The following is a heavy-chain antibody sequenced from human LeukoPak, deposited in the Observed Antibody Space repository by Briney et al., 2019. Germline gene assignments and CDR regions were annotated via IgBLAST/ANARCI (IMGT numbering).Heavy chain of an antibody. CDR3: ARGGSGWYGQFDY. J-gene: IGHJ4*02. D-gene: IGHD6-19*01. CDR2: IYDSGNT. V-gene: IGHV4-61*01. Sequence: KTSETLSLTCTVSGGTVGSDSYHWNWLRQPPGKGLEWIGYIYDSGNTKYNPSLKSRVNILVDMSKKQFSLKLSSVTAADTAVYFCARGGSGWYGQFDYWGLGTLVTVPS. CDR1: GGTVGSDSYH.